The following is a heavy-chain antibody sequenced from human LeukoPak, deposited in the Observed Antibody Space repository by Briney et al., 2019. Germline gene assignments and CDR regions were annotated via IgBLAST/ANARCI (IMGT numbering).Heavy chain of an antibody. CDR2: ISYDGSNK. CDR3: EKGSDYPDN. V-gene: IGHV3-30*18. Sequence: GGSLRPSCAASGFTCSSYGMHWVRQAPGKGLEWVAVISYDGSNKYYADSVKGRFTISRDNSKNTLYLQMNSLRAEDTCVYYCEKGSDYPDNWGQGTLVTVSS. CDR1: GFTCSSYG. J-gene: IGHJ4*02.